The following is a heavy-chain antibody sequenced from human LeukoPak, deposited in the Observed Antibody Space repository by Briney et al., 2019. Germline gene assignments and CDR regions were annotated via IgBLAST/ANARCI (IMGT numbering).Heavy chain of an antibody. V-gene: IGHV3-30*02. CDR2: IRFDGINK. D-gene: IGHD1-1*01. Sequence: GGSLRLSCAASGFTFSSYGMHWVRQAPGKGLEWVAFIRFDGINKYYADSVKGRFTISRDNSKNTLYLQMNSLRAEDTAVYYCARHTTGYNSPRDSFNIWGQGTMVTVSS. CDR3: ARHTTGYNSPRDSFNI. J-gene: IGHJ3*02. CDR1: GFTFSSYG.